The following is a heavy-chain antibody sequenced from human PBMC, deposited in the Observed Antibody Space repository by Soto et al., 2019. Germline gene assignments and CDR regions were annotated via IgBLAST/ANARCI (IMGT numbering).Heavy chain of an antibody. CDR3: ARGLRFLEWLLSYYYYYYGMDV. J-gene: IGHJ6*02. CDR1: GYTFTSYD. D-gene: IGHD3-3*01. Sequence: GASVKVSCKASGYTFTSYDINWVRQATGQGLEWMGWMNPNSGNTGYARKFQGRVTMTRNTSISTAYMELSSLRSGDTAVYYCARGLRFLEWLLSYYYYYYGMDVWGQGTTVTVSS. CDR2: MNPNSGNT. V-gene: IGHV1-8*01.